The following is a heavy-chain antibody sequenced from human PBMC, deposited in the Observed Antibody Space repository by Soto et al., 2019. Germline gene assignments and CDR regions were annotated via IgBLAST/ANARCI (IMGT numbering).Heavy chain of an antibody. D-gene: IGHD3-10*02. CDR3: ARGAMFWFDP. J-gene: IGHJ5*02. CDR2: IYGSGTT. CDR1: GGSLGSYY. Sequence: QVQLQESGPGLVKPSETLSLTCSVAGGSLGSYYWGWIRQSPGKGLEWIAYIYGSGTTIYNPSLKSRATISVDTSKNQFSLNLTSVTAADTAVYYCARGAMFWFDPWGQGTLVSVSS. V-gene: IGHV4-59*01.